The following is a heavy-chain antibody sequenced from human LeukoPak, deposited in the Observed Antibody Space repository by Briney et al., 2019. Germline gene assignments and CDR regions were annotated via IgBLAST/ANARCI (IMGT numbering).Heavy chain of an antibody. D-gene: IGHD6-13*01. CDR1: GFTFSSYA. V-gene: IGHV3-30*14. CDR2: ISYDGSNK. CDR3: ARDRTLRGLIAAAGYGMDV. Sequence: GGSLRLSCAASGFTFSSYAMHWVRQAPGKGLEWVAVISYDGSNKYYADSVKGRFTISRHNSKNTLYLQMNSLRAEDTAVYYCARDRTLRGLIAAAGYGMDVWGQGTTVTVSS. J-gene: IGHJ6*02.